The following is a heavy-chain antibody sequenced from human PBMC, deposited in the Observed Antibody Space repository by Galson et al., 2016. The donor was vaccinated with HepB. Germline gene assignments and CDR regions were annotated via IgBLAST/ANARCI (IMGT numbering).Heavy chain of an antibody. CDR2: VYPGNSEI. V-gene: IGHV5-51*01. Sequence: QSGAEVKKPGESLKISCKGSGYRFANYWIGWVRQMPGKGLESMGIVYPGNSEIRYSPSFQGQVTISADKSITTVYLQWNSLKASDSAIYYCARHECRGIDCFSADDFWGQGTVVTVSS. J-gene: IGHJ3*01. CDR1: GYRFANYW. CDR3: ARHECRGIDCFSADDF. D-gene: IGHD2-21*02.